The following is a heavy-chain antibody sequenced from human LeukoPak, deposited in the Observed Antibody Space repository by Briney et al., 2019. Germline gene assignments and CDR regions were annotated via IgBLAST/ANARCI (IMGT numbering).Heavy chain of an antibody. J-gene: IGHJ3*02. CDR3: ARPSEVAGSDAFDI. CDR1: GFTFSTYS. D-gene: IGHD6-19*01. V-gene: IGHV3-21*01. Sequence: GGSLRLSCAVSGFTFSTYSMNWVRQAPGKGLDWVSSISSSSSYIYYADSVKGRFTISRDNAKNSLYLQMNSLRVEDTAVYYCARPSEVAGSDAFDIWGQGTMVTVSS. CDR2: ISSSSSYI.